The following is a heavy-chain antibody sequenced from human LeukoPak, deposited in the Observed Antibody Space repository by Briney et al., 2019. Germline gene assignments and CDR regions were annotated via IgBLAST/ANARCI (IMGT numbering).Heavy chain of an antibody. CDR2: ISSSCSTI. Sequence: GGSLRLSCAASGFTFSSYSMNWVRQAPGKGLEWVSYISSSCSTIYYADSVKGRFTISRDNAKNSLYLQMNSLRAEDTAVDYCARESRYEIDYWGKGTLVTVST. J-gene: IGHJ4*02. CDR1: GFTFSSYS. D-gene: IGHD5-12*01. CDR3: ARESRYEIDY. V-gene: IGHV3-48*04.